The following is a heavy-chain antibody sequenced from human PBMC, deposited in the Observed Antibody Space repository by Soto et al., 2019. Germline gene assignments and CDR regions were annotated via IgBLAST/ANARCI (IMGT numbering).Heavy chain of an antibody. D-gene: IGHD2-15*01. J-gene: IGHJ4*02. CDR3: AGGYCSGGSCYTNFDY. V-gene: IGHV1-69*13. CDR1: GGTFSSYA. Sequence: SVKVSCKASGGTFSSYAISWVRQAPGQGLEWMGGIIPIFGTANYAQKFQGRVTITADESTSTAYMELSSLRSEDTAVYYCAGGYCSGGSCYTNFDYWGQGTLVTVSS. CDR2: IIPIFGTA.